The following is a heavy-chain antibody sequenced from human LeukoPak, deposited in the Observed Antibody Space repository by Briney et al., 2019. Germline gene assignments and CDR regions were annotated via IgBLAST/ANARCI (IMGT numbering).Heavy chain of an antibody. Sequence: SETLSLTCTVSGGSISSYYWSWIRQPPGKGLEWIGYIYYSGSTNYNPSLKSRVTISVDTSKNQFSLKLSSVTAADTAVYYCAREIRLVAAYYYYYMDVWGKGTTVTVSS. CDR3: AREIRLVAAYYYYYMDV. D-gene: IGHD3-16*02. V-gene: IGHV4-59*01. J-gene: IGHJ6*03. CDR1: GGSISSYY. CDR2: IYYSGST.